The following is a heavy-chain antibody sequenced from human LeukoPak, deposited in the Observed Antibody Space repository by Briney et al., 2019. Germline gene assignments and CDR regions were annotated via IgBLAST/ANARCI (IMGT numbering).Heavy chain of an antibody. V-gene: IGHV1-69*13. CDR1: GGTFSSYA. Sequence: SVKVSCKASGGTFSSYAISWVRQAPGQGLEWMGGIIPIFGTANYAQKFQGRVTITADESTSTAYMELSSLRSEDTAVYYCASREQWLGYNWFDPWGQGTLVTVSS. CDR3: ASREQWLGYNWFDP. D-gene: IGHD6-19*01. J-gene: IGHJ5*02. CDR2: IIPIFGTA.